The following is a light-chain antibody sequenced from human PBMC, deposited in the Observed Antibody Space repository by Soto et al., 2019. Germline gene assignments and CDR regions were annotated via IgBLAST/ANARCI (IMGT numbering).Light chain of an antibody. CDR2: DAS. CDR1: QSISSW. CDR3: QQYNSYLYT. J-gene: IGKJ2*01. V-gene: IGKV1-5*01. Sequence: DIQMTQSPSTLSASVGDRVIITCRASQSISSWLAWYQQRPGKAPKLLIYDASSLESGVPSRFSGSGSGTEFTLTISSLQPDDFATYYCQQYNSYLYTFGQGTKLEI.